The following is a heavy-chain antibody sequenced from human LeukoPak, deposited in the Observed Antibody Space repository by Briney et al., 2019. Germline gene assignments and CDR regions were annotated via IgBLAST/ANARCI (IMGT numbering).Heavy chain of an antibody. D-gene: IGHD3-22*01. V-gene: IGHV3-33*01. CDR2: IWYDGSEK. CDR3: ARVRDMWDSSGYFDY. Sequence: PGRSLRLSCAASGSTFSSYGMHWVRQAPGKGLDWVAVIWYDGSEKYYADSVKGRFTVSRDNSKDTLYLQMNSLRAEDTAVYYCARVRDMWDSSGYFDYWGQGTLVTVSS. CDR1: GSTFSSYG. J-gene: IGHJ4*02.